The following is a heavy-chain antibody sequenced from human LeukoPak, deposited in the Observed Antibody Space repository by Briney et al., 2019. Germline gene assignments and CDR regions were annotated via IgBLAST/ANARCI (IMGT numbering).Heavy chain of an antibody. J-gene: IGHJ6*02. D-gene: IGHD3-9*01. CDR2: IYHSGST. V-gene: IGHV4-4*02. Sequence: SETLSLTCAVSGGSISSSNWGSGVRRPPGKGVEWIGEIYHSGSTNYNPSLKSRVTISVDKSKNQFSLKLSSVTAADTAVYYCARIRYDILTGFSMDVWGQGTTVTVSS. CDR1: GGSISSSNW. CDR3: ARIRYDILTGFSMDV.